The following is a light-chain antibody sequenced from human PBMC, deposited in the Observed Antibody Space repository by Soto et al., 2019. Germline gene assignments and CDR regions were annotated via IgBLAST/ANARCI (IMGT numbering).Light chain of an antibody. CDR3: CSYAGSPRYV. Sequence: QSVLPQPRSVSGSPGQSVTISCTGTSSDVGGYNYVSWYQQHPGKAPKVMIYDVSERPSGVPDRFSGSKSGNTASLTISGLQAEDEADYYCCSYAGSPRYVLGTGTKLTVL. CDR1: SSDVGGYNY. J-gene: IGLJ1*01. V-gene: IGLV2-11*01. CDR2: DVS.